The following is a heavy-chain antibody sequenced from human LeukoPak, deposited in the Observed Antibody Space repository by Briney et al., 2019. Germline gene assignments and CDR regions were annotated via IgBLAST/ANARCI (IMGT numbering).Heavy chain of an antibody. V-gene: IGHV1-69*04. CDR3: ARDGYCSGGSCSKSYYYYGMDV. Sequence: SVKVSCKASGGTFSSYAISWVRQAPGQGLEWMGRIIPILGIANYAQKFQGRVTITADKPTSTAYMELSSLRSEDTAVYYCARDGYCSGGSCSKSYYYYGMDVWGQGTTVTVSS. CDR1: GGTFSSYA. D-gene: IGHD2-15*01. J-gene: IGHJ6*02. CDR2: IIPILGIA.